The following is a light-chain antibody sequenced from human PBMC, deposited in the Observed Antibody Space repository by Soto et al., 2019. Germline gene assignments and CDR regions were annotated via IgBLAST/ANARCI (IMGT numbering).Light chain of an antibody. CDR3: QRRGT. J-gene: IGKJ1*01. V-gene: IGKV3-15*01. CDR1: QSVSST. CDR2: GAS. Sequence: EIVMTQSPATLSVSPGERATLSCRASQSVSSTLAWYQQKPGQAPRLLIYGASTRAAGVPARFSGSGSGTEFTLTISSLQSEEFVVYFCQRRGTFGHGTKVEIK.